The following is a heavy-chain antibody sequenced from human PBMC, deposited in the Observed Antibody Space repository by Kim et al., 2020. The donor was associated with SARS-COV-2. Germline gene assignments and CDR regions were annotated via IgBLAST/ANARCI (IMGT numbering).Heavy chain of an antibody. CDR1: GGSISSYY. CDR3: ARTRGYSGYDYPFYYYYGMDV. V-gene: IGHV4-59*13. J-gene: IGHJ6*02. CDR2: IYYSGST. Sequence: SETLSLTCTVSGGSISSYYWSWIRQPPGKGLEWIGYIYYSGSTNYNPSLKSRVTISVDTAKNQFSLKLSSVTAADTAVYYFARTRGYSGYDYPFYYYYGMDVWGQGTTVPVSS. D-gene: IGHD5-12*01.